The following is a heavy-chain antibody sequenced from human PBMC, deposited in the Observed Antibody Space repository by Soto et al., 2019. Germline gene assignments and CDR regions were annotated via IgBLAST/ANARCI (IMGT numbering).Heavy chain of an antibody. V-gene: IGHV3-66*01. J-gene: IGHJ3*02. D-gene: IGHD6-6*01. CDR2: SYSTGGT. CDR1: GFTLGKYT. Sequence: PGGSLRLSCAASGFTLGKYTMGWVRQAPGKGLEWVAESYSTGGTEYADSVKGRFTISRDNSKNTLFLQMNSLGVEDTAVYYCARIQLGYDAFDIWGQGTMVTVSS. CDR3: ARIQLGYDAFDI.